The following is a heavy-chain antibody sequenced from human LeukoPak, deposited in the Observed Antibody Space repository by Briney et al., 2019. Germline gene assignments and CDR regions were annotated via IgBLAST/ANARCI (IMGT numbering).Heavy chain of an antibody. CDR1: GFTFSSYG. CDR2: ISYDGSNK. J-gene: IGHJ4*02. D-gene: IGHD2-15*01. V-gene: IGHV3-30*03. CDR3: AREADSGYYRTVDY. Sequence: GRSLRLSCAASGFTFSSYGMHWVRQAPGKGLEWVAVISYDGSNKYYADSVKGRFTISRDNSKNTLYLQMNSLRTEDTAVYYYAREADSGYYRTVDYWGQGTMVTVS.